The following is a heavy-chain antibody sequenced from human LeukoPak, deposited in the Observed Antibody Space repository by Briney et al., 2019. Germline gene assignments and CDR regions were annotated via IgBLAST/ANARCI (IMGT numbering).Heavy chain of an antibody. Sequence: AGGSLRLSCAASGFTFNSYAMSWVRQAPGQGMEWVSIISASGGSTYYAESVKGRFTISRDNSKSTLSLQMNSLGAEDTARYYFAKGERRGLSCYLGYWGQGTLVTVSS. V-gene: IGHV3-23*01. CDR1: GFTFNSYA. CDR2: ISASGGST. D-gene: IGHD2-2*01. CDR3: AKGERRGLSCYLGY. J-gene: IGHJ4*02.